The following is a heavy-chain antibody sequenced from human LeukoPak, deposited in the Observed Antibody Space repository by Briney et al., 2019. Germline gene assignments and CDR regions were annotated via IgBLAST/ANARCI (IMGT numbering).Heavy chain of an antibody. D-gene: IGHD6-6*01. CDR3: ARDFSSSSTVYYYYYMDV. CDR1: GGSISSRTYY. CDR2: IYYSGTT. J-gene: IGHJ6*03. Sequence: SETLSLTCTVSGGSISSRTYYWGWIRQPPGKGLEWIGTIYYSGTTYYNPSLKSRVTISLDTSKNQFSLKLSSVTAADTAIYYCARDFSSSSTVYYYYYMDVWGKGATVTVSS. V-gene: IGHV4-39*07.